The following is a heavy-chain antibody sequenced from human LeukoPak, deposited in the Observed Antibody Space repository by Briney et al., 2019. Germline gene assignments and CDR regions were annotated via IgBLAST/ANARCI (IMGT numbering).Heavy chain of an antibody. CDR3: AREKPFYDSSGYYYPIAFDY. J-gene: IGHJ4*02. Sequence: GASVKVSCKASGYTFTSYGISWVRQAPGQGLEWMGWISAYNGNTNYAQKLQGRVTMTTDTSTSTAYMELRSLRSDDTAVYYCAREKPFYDSSGYYYPIAFDYWGQGTLVTVSS. CDR2: ISAYNGNT. V-gene: IGHV1-18*01. D-gene: IGHD3-22*01. CDR1: GYTFTSYG.